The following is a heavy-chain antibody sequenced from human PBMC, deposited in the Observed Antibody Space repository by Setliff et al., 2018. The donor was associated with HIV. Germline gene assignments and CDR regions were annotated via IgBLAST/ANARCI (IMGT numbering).Heavy chain of an antibody. CDR1: GGSFSDYY. D-gene: IGHD5-12*01. Sequence: SETLSLTCAVYGGSFSDYYWTWIRQPPGKGLEWIGEIDHRGHTNYIPSLRSRVTISVDTSKNHFSLTLTSVTAADTAIYYCARGRHIVATIPLDQWGQGMLVTVSS. CDR3: ARGRHIVATIPLDQ. CDR2: IDHRGHT. V-gene: IGHV4-34*01. J-gene: IGHJ4*02.